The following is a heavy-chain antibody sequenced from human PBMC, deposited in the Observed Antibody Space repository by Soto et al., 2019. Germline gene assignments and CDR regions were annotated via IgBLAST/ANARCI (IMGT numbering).Heavy chain of an antibody. V-gene: IGHV2-5*02. CDR1: GFSLTTSGVG. CDR3: AHRVLRTVFGLVTTTAIYFDF. D-gene: IGHD3-3*01. Sequence: QITLKESGPTVVKPTETLTLTCTFSGFSLTTSGVGVGWVRQSPGKVPEWLALIYWDDDKRYSTSLNSRLIITKDTSKNQVVLTMANVDPADTATYYCAHRVLRTVFGLVTTTAIYFDFWGPGTPVVVFS. CDR2: IYWDDDK. J-gene: IGHJ4*02.